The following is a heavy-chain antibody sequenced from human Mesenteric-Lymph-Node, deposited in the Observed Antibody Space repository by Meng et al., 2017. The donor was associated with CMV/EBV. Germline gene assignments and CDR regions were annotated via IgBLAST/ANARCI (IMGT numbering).Heavy chain of an antibody. CDR2: IYSGGST. J-gene: IGHJ6*02. Sequence: GESLKISCAASGFTFSSYIMNWVRQAPGKGLEWVSVIYSGGSTYYAESVKGRFTISRDNSKNTLYLQMNSLRPEDTAVYYCARDGYRKYGDYYYGMDVWGQGTTVTVSS. CDR3: ARDGYRKYGDYYYGMDV. V-gene: IGHV3-66*02. CDR1: GFTFSSYI. D-gene: IGHD5-24*01.